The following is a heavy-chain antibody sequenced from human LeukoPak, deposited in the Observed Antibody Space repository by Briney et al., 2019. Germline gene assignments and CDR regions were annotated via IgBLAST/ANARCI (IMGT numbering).Heavy chain of an antibody. Sequence: GGSLRLSCAASGFTFSSYNMNWVRQAPGKGLEWVSSISSSNTYIYYADSMKGRFTISRDNAKNSLYLQMNSLRAEDTAVYYCARAKYYYDSSGYDCWGQGTLVTVSS. D-gene: IGHD3-22*01. CDR2: ISSSNTYI. V-gene: IGHV3-21*01. J-gene: IGHJ4*02. CDR1: GFTFSSYN. CDR3: ARAKYYYDSSGYDC.